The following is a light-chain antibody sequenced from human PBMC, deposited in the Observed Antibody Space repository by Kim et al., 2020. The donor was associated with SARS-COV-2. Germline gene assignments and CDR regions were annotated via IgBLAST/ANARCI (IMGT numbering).Light chain of an antibody. V-gene: IGKV3-11*01. CDR3: QHRSSWSLT. Sequence: EIVLTQSPATLSLSPGERATLSCRASQSVNSYLAWYQQKPGQAPRLLIYDASNSATGIPARFSGSGSGTDFTLTISSLEPEDFAVYYCQHRSSWSLTFGGGTKVDIK. CDR1: QSVNSY. J-gene: IGKJ4*01. CDR2: DAS.